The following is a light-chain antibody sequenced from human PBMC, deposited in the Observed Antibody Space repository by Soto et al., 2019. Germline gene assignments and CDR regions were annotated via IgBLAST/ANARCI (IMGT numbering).Light chain of an antibody. Sequence: DIQVTQSPSSVSASVGDRVTITCRASQGISTWLTWYQQKPGKAPKLLISAASSLQSGVPSRFSGSGSGTDFTLTITSLQPEDFATYFCQQSYTLPWTFGQGTKVEMK. CDR2: AAS. J-gene: IGKJ1*01. CDR1: QGISTW. V-gene: IGKV1D-12*01. CDR3: QQSYTLPWT.